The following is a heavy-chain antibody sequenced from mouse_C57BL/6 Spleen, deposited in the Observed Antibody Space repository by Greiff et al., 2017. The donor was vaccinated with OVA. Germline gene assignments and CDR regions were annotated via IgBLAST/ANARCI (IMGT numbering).Heavy chain of an antibody. V-gene: IGHV1-15*01. CDR2: IDPETGGT. CDR1: GYTFTDYE. Sequence: QVQLQQSGAELVRPGASVTLSCKASGYTFTDYEMHWVKQTPVHGLEWIGAIDPETGGTAYNQKFKGKAILTADKSSSTAYMELRSLTSEDSAVYYCTRPGSNYVGYFDYWGQGTTLTVSS. CDR3: TRPGSNYVGYFDY. D-gene: IGHD2-5*01. J-gene: IGHJ2*01.